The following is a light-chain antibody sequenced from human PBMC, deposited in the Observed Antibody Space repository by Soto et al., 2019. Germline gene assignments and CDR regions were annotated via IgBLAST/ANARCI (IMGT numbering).Light chain of an antibody. CDR1: QSVSNR. V-gene: IGKV3-15*01. J-gene: IGKJ4*01. Sequence: EIGLMQSRFSLSLCPGGTAARSCMVSQSVSNRIAWYQQKPGQAPRLLIYSASTRATGIPARFSGSGSGTEFTLTIDSLQSEDFAVYYCQQCNSWPPVTFGGGTKVDI. CDR3: QQCNSWPPVT. CDR2: SAS.